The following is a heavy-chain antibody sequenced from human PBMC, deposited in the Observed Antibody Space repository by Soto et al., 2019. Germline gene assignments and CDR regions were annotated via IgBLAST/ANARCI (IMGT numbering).Heavy chain of an antibody. D-gene: IGHD4-17*01. V-gene: IGHV3-30*03. Sequence: PGRSLRLSCAASGFTFSSYGMHWVRQAPGKGLEWVAVISYDGSNKYYADSVKGRFTISRENSKNTLYLQMNSLRAEDTAVYYCARAHRRKVPQSHASDIWGQGTMVNVSS. CDR1: GFTFSSYG. CDR3: ARAHRRKVPQSHASDI. CDR2: ISYDGSNK. J-gene: IGHJ3*02.